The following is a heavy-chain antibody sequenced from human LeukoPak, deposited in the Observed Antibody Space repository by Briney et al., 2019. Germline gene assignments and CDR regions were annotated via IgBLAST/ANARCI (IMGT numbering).Heavy chain of an antibody. V-gene: IGHV1-69*13. CDR3: ARGPPEGSVDNWFDP. CDR2: IIPIFGTA. J-gene: IGHJ5*02. CDR1: GYTFTSYY. Sequence: AASVKVSCKASGYTFTSYYMHWVRQAPGQGLEWMGGIIPIFGTANYAQKFQGRVTITADESTSTAYMELSSLRSEDTAVYYCARGPPEGSVDNWFDPWGQGTLVTVSS. D-gene: IGHD1-14*01.